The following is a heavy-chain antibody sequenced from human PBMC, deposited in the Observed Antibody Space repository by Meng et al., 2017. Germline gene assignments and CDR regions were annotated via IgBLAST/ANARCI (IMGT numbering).Heavy chain of an antibody. Sequence: GSLRLSCAASGFTFSSYGMHWVRQAPGKGLEWVAVIWYDGSNKYYADSVKGRFTISRDNSKNTLYLQMNSLRAEDTAVYYCARDSGYSGSYFDYWGQGTLVTVSS. J-gene: IGHJ4*02. CDR1: GFTFSSYG. CDR3: ARDSGYSGSYFDY. D-gene: IGHD1-26*01. V-gene: IGHV3-33*01. CDR2: IWYDGSNK.